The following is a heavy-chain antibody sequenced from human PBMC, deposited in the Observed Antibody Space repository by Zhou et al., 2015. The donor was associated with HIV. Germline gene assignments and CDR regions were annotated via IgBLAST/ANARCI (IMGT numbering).Heavy chain of an antibody. V-gene: IGHV1-69*06. CDR1: GGTFSSYA. J-gene: IGHJ1*01. CDR2: IIPIFGTA. Sequence: QVQLVQSGAEVKKPGSSVKVSCKASGGTFSSYAISWVRQAPGQGLEWMGGIIPIFGTANYAQKFQGRVTITADKSTSTAYMELSSLRSEDTAVYYCARAPFSMTTVTTEYFQHWGQGTLVTVSS. D-gene: IGHD4-17*01. CDR3: ARAPFSMTTVTTEYFQH.